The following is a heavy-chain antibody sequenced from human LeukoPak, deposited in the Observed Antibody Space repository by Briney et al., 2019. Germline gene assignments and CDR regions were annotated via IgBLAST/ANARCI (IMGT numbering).Heavy chain of an antibody. J-gene: IGHJ4*02. Sequence: PETLSHTCIVPGGSPCSYYWCWVWQTLGEGLEWIGHIYLSGSINYNPSLKSRVTISVDTSKIQFSLKLSSVTAADTAVYYWAREGGTGFDYWGQGTLVTVSS. V-gene: IGHV4-59*01. CDR3: AREGGTGFDY. CDR1: GGSPCSYY. D-gene: IGHD1-1*01. CDR2: IYLSGSI.